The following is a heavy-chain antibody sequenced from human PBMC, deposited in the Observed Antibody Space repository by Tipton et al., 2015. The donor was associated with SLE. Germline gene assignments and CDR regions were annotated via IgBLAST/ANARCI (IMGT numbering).Heavy chain of an antibody. J-gene: IGHJ1*01. CDR3: ARDRGSDGRRDGYNYVQYFQH. CDR2: INHSGST. CDR1: GGSFSGYY. D-gene: IGHD5-24*01. V-gene: IGHV4-34*09. Sequence: TLSLTCAVYGGSFSGYYWSWIRQPPGKGLEWIGEINHSGSTNYNPSLKSRVTISVDTSKNQFSLKLNSVTAADTAVYYCARDRGSDGRRDGYNYVQYFQHWGQGTLVTVSS.